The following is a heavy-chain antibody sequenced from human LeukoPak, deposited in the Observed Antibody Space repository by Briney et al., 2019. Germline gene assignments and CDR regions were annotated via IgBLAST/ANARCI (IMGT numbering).Heavy chain of an antibody. Sequence: GGSLRLSCAASGFTFSHYWMTWARQAPGKGLEWVAYISSSGTGIYYADSVKGRFAISRDNAKNSVYLQMNSLRGEDTAVYHCAASYSETQLYYFDYWGQGNLVTVSS. D-gene: IGHD1-26*01. J-gene: IGHJ4*02. CDR3: AASYSETQLYYFDY. V-gene: IGHV3-48*01. CDR1: GFTFSHYW. CDR2: ISSSGTGI.